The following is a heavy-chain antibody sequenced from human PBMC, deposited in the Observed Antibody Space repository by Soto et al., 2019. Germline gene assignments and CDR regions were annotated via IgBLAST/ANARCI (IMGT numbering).Heavy chain of an antibody. CDR2: IYYSGST. V-gene: IGHV4-39*01. D-gene: IGHD3-9*01. CDR3: ARYPPDVNYDISTGYSPLYYYYGLDV. Sequence: QLQLQESGPGLVKPSETLSLTCTVSGGSISSSSYYWGWIRQPPGKGLEWIGSIYYSGSTHYNPSLKSRVTISVHASENQFSLKVSSVTAADTAMYYCARYPPDVNYDISTGYSPLYYYYGLDVWGQGTTVTVSS. CDR1: GGSISSSSYY. J-gene: IGHJ6*02.